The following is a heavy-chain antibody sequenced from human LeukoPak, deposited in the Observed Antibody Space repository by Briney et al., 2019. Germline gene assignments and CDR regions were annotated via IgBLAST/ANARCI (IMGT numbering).Heavy chain of an antibody. CDR1: LFTVSSNY. V-gene: IGHV3-66*01. CDR3: ARFTHGGDFDY. D-gene: IGHD2-21*01. Sequence: PGGSLRHSRIASLFTVSSNYMSWVRQAPGKGVEWVSVIYSGGSTSYADSVKGRFTISRDNSKNTLYLQMNSLRAEDTAVYYCARFTHGGDFDYWGQGTLVTVSS. J-gene: IGHJ4*02. CDR2: IYSGGST.